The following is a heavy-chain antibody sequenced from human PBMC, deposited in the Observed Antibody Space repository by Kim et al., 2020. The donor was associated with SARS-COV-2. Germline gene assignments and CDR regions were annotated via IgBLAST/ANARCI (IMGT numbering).Heavy chain of an antibody. D-gene: IGHD3-10*01. Sequence: SVKVSCKASGGTFSSYAISWVRQAPGQGLEWMGGIIPIFGTANYAQKFQGRVTITADESTSTAYMELSSLRSEDTAVYYCARSRITMVREQGYAFDIWGQGTMVTVSS. CDR2: IIPIFGTA. J-gene: IGHJ3*02. CDR1: GGTFSSYA. CDR3: ARSRITMVREQGYAFDI. V-gene: IGHV1-69*13.